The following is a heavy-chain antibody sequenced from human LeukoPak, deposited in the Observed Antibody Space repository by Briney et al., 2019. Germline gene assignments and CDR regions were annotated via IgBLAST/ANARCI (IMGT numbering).Heavy chain of an antibody. Sequence: SVKVSCKASGGTFSSYAISWVRQAPGQGLEWMGGIIPIFGTANYAQKFQGRVTITADESTSTAYMELSSLRSEDTAVYYCARHNDFGVVTDYWGQGTLVTVSS. CDR1: GGTFSSYA. V-gene: IGHV1-69*13. D-gene: IGHD3-3*01. CDR3: ARHNDFGVVTDY. J-gene: IGHJ4*02. CDR2: IIPIFGTA.